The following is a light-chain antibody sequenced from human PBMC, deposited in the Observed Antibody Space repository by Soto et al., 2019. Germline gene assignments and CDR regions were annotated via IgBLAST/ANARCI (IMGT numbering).Light chain of an antibody. CDR3: QQYNNWAQT. CDR1: QSVSSS. CDR2: GAS. Sequence: EIVMTQSPATLSVSPGERATLSCRASQSVSSSLAWYQQKPGQAPRLLIYGASTSDTGIPARFSGSGSGTEFTLTISSLQSEDFAVYYCQQYNNWAQTFGQGTKVEIK. J-gene: IGKJ1*01. V-gene: IGKV3-15*01.